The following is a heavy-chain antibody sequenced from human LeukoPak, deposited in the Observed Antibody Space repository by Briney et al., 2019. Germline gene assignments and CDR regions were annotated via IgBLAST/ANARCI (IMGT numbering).Heavy chain of an antibody. V-gene: IGHV5-51*01. J-gene: IGHJ4*02. D-gene: IGHD6-19*01. CDR3: ARLGPSYSSGWSYFDY. Sequence: GESLKISCKGSGYSFTSYWIGWVRQMPGKGLEWMGIIYPGDSDTRYSPSFQGQVTISADKSISTAYLQWSSLKASDTAMYYCARLGPSYSSGWSYFDYWGQGTWSPSPQ. CDR2: IYPGDSDT. CDR1: GYSFTSYW.